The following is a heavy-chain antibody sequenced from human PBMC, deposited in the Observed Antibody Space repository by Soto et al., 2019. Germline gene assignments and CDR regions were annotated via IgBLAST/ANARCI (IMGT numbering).Heavy chain of an antibody. D-gene: IGHD6-6*01. CDR2: IYYSGST. CDR1: GGSISSYY. J-gene: IGHJ3*02. CDR3: ARDPAYSSSSAAFDI. V-gene: IGHV4-59*01. Sequence: SETLSLTCTVSGGSISSYYWSWIRQPPGKGLEWIGYIYYSGSTNYNPSLKSRVTISVDTSKNQFSLKLSSVTAADTAVYYCARDPAYSSSSAAFDIWGQGTMVTVSS.